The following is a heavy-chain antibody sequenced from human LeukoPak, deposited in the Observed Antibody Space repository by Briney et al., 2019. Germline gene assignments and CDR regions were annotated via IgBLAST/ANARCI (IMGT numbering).Heavy chain of an antibody. CDR3: ARDEVPYYYDSSGYSFRMLDDAFDI. J-gene: IGHJ3*02. CDR1: GYTFTGYY. V-gene: IGHV1-2*02. D-gene: IGHD3-22*01. CDR2: INPNSGGT. Sequence: ASVKVSCKASGYTFTGYYMHWVRQAPGQGLEWMGWINPNSGGTNYAQKFQGRVTMTRDTSISTAYMELSRLRSDDTAVYYCARDEVPYYYDSSGYSFRMLDDAFDIWGQGTMVTVSS.